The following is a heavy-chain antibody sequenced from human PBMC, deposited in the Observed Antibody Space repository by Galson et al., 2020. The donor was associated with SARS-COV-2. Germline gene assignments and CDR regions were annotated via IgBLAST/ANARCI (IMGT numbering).Heavy chain of an antibody. J-gene: IGHJ3*02. CDR1: GGSISPYY. CDR2: LYYSGNT. D-gene: IGHD3-10*01. Sequence: ASETLSPTCPAPGGSISPYYWSWIRQPPGPGLEWIGYLYYSGNTKYNPSLKSRLTIAIDRSKNQFSLKQSSVTAADAAVYYCVRFGGGFDIWGQGTMVSVSS. V-gene: IGHV4-59*08. CDR3: VRFGGGFDI.